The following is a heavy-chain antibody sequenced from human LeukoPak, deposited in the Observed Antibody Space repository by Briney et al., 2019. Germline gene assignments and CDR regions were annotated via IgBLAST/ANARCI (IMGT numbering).Heavy chain of an antibody. CDR1: GGSISSSSYY. CDR2: IYYSGST. CDR3: ARHQYCSGGSCYSSASDY. J-gene: IGHJ4*02. D-gene: IGHD2-15*01. Sequence: SETLSLTCTVSGGSISSSSYYRGWIRQPPGKGLEWIGSIYYSGSTYYNPSLKSRVTISVDTSKNQFSLKLSSVTAADTAVYYCARHQYCSGGSCYSSASDYWGQGTLVTVSS. V-gene: IGHV4-39*01.